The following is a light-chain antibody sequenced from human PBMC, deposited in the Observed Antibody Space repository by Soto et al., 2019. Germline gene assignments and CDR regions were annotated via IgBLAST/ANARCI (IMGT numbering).Light chain of an antibody. Sequence: QSVLTQPPSTSGTPGQRVTISCSGSSSNIGSNHVYWYQQFPGMAPKLLMYRSEQRPTGVPDRFSGSKSGTSASLAISGLRSDDEADYYCSARDDSLSGVVFGGGTKVTVL. J-gene: IGLJ2*01. CDR1: SSNIGSNH. CDR3: SARDDSLSGVV. CDR2: RSE. V-gene: IGLV1-47*01.